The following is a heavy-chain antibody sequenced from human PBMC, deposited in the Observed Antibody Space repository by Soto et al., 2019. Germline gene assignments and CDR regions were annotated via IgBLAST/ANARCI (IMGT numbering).Heavy chain of an antibody. V-gene: IGHV3-23*01. CDR1: GFTFSNYA. D-gene: IGHD6-25*01. CDR3: AKFFVETGSNSGWPWSFHY. CDR2: LSGSGGTT. J-gene: IGHJ4*02. Sequence: EVQLLESGGGLAQPGRSLRLSCAASGFTFSNYAMSWVRQAPGQGLDWVSALSGSGGTTYYADSVKGRFTISRDNSKNTLFLQMNSLRAEDAAVYYCAKFFVETGSNSGWPWSFHYWGQGTLVTVSS.